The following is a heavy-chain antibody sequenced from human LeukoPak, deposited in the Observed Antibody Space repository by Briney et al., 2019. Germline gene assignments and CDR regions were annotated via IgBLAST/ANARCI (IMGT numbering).Heavy chain of an antibody. CDR2: ISYLGDDQ. V-gene: IGHV3-30*18. D-gene: IGHD6-25*01. CDR1: RFTFSDHY. Sequence: PGGSLRLSCAASRFTFSDHYMDWVRQAPGKGLEWVAVISYLGDDQFYAESVKGRFTISRDNSKKTVFLQMNSLRGEDTAVYYCAKDRSSGPHYYYGMDVWGQGTTVIVSS. J-gene: IGHJ6*02. CDR3: AKDRSSGPHYYYGMDV.